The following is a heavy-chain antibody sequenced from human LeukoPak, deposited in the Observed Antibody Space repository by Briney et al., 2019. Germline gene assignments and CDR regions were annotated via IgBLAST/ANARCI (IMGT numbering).Heavy chain of an antibody. CDR2: INPSGGST. J-gene: IGHJ5*02. CDR1: GYTFTSYY. V-gene: IGHV1-46*01. CDR3: ARDSSSWYEYLNWFDP. D-gene: IGHD6-13*01. Sequence: ASVKVPCKASGYTFTSYYMHWVRQAPGQGLEWMGIINPSGGSTSYAQKFQGRVTMTRDTSISTAYMELSRLRSDDTAVYYCARDSSSWYEYLNWFDPWGQGTLVTVSS.